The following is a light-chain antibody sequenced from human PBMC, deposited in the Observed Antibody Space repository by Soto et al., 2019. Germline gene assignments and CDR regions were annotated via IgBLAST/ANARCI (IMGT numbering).Light chain of an antibody. V-gene: IGKV1-39*01. CDR3: QQSYSGPLT. CDR1: QSISSY. CDR2: AAS. J-gene: IGKJ4*01. Sequence: DIQMPQSPSSLSASVGDRVTITCRASQSISSYLNWYQQKPGKAPKVLIYAASSLQSGVPSRFSGIGSGTDFTLSISSRQPEDFATYYCQQSYSGPLTFGGGTKVEIK.